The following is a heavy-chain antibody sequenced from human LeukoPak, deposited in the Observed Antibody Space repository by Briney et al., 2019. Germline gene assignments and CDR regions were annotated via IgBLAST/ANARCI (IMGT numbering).Heavy chain of an antibody. CDR1: GGTFSYHA. J-gene: IGHJ4*02. CDR3: ARARFEKSGYYFDY. Sequence: GSSVKVSCKVSGGTFSYHAFSWVRQAPGQGLEWMGGIIPIADTTDYAQNFQGRVTITTDESTTTVYMELSSLRSEDTAVYYCARARFEKSGYYFDYWGQGTLVTVSS. CDR2: IIPIADTT. D-gene: IGHD1-14*01. V-gene: IGHV1-69*05.